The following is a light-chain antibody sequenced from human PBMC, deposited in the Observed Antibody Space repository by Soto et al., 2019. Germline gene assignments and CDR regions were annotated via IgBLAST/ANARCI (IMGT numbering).Light chain of an antibody. CDR2: AAS. Sequence: DIQMTQSPSSLSASVGDRVTITWRASQSISSYLNWYQQKPGKAPKLLIYAASSLQSGVPSRFSGSGSGTDLTLTISSLQPEDFATYYCQQSYSTLGYTFGQGTKLEIK. CDR1: QSISSY. J-gene: IGKJ2*01. CDR3: QQSYSTLGYT. V-gene: IGKV1-39*01.